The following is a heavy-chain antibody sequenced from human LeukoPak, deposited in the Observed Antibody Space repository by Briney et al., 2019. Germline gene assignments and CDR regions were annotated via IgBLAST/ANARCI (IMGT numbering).Heavy chain of an antibody. CDR3: SKDVVPDSGWDLDY. CDR2: ISNSGSKT. D-gene: IGHD6-19*01. Sequence: GGSLRLSCTASGFSVSTYSMTWARQGPGKGLGWVSSISNSGSKTFYADSVKCRFTISRDNSKNTLYLQMNSLTAEDTAIYYCSKDVVPDSGWDLDYWGQGTLVTVSS. CDR1: GFSVSTYS. V-gene: IGHV3-23*05. J-gene: IGHJ4*02.